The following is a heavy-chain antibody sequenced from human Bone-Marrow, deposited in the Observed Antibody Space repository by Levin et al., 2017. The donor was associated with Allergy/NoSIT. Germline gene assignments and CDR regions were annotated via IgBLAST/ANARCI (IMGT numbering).Heavy chain of an antibody. Sequence: GGSLRLSCAASGFTFDDYAMHWVRQAPGKGLEWVSGISWNSGSIGYADSVKGRFTISRDNAKNSLYLQMNSLRAEDTALYYCAKDYYGSGSTGGYFDYWGQGTLVTVSS. D-gene: IGHD3-10*01. J-gene: IGHJ4*02. V-gene: IGHV3-9*01. CDR2: ISWNSGSI. CDR3: AKDYYGSGSTGGYFDY. CDR1: GFTFDDYA.